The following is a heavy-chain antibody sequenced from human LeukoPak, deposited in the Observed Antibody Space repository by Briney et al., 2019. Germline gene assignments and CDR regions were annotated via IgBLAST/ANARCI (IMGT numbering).Heavy chain of an antibody. Sequence: GGSLRLSCAASGFTFSSYAMSWVRQAPGRGLECVSAISGSGGSTYYADSVKGRFTISRDNSKNTLYLQMNSLRAEDTAVYYCAKDSAGDYDLNFDYWGQGTLGTVSS. CDR2: ISGSGGST. CDR1: GFTFSSYA. J-gene: IGHJ4*02. V-gene: IGHV3-23*01. CDR3: AKDSAGDYDLNFDY. D-gene: IGHD4-17*01.